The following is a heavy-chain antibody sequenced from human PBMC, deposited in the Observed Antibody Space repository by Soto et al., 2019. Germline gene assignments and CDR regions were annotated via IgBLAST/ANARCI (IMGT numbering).Heavy chain of an antibody. D-gene: IGHD3-22*01. CDR3: AKTYYYDSSGYSSYYYYGMDV. Sequence: QVQLVESGGGVVQPGRSLRLSCAASGFTFSSYGMHWVRQAPGKGLEWVAVISYDGSNKYYADSVKGRFTISRDNSKNTLYLQMNSLRAEDTAVYYCAKTYYYDSSGYSSYYYYGMDVWGQGTTVTVSS. J-gene: IGHJ6*02. CDR2: ISYDGSNK. CDR1: GFTFSSYG. V-gene: IGHV3-30*18.